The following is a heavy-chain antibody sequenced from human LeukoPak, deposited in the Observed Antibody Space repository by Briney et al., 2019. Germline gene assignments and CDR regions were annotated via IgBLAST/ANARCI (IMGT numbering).Heavy chain of an antibody. Sequence: PSETLSLTCAVYGGSFRGYYWSWIRQPPGKGLEWIGEINFGGSINYTPSLKSRVTISVDTSKNQFSLKLSSVTAEDTAVYYCASGVYYDSSGYSFEYWGQGTLVTVSS. CDR3: ASGVYYDSSGYSFEY. J-gene: IGHJ4*02. CDR2: INFGGSI. D-gene: IGHD3-22*01. CDR1: GGSFRGYY. V-gene: IGHV4-34*01.